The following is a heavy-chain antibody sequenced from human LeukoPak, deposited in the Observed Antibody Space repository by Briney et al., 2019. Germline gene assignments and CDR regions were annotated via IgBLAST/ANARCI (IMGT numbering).Heavy chain of an antibody. CDR3: ARLPTYYYYGMDV. CDR2: INPNSGGT. CDR1: GYTFTGYY. V-gene: IGHV1-2*02. J-gene: IGHJ6*02. Sequence: ASVKVSCKASGYTFTGYYMHWVRQAPGQGLEWMGWINPNSGGTNYAQKFQGRVTMTRDTSISTAYMELSRLRSDDTAVHYCARLPTYYYYGMDVWGQGTTVTVSS.